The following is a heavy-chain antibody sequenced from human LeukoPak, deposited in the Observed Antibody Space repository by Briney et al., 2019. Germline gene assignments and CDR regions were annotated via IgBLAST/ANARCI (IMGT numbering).Heavy chain of an antibody. CDR3: ARERAVTTYYYFDY. CDR2: IYYTGSS. Sequence: SETLSLTCTVSGGSISTYYWSWIRQPPGKGLEWIGYIYYTGSSNYHPSLKSRVTISVDTSKNQFSLNLSSVTAADTAVYYCARERAVTTYYYFDYWGQGTLVTVSS. CDR1: GGSISTYY. V-gene: IGHV4-59*01. D-gene: IGHD4-17*01. J-gene: IGHJ4*02.